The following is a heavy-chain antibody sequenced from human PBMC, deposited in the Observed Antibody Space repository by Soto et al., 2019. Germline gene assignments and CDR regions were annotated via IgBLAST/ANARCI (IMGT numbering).Heavy chain of an antibody. J-gene: IGHJ4*02. CDR1: GFAFSNAW. CDR3: TTDRYGYYFDY. Sequence: GGSLRLSCAASGFAFSNAWMSWVRQAPGKGLEWVGRIKSKTDGGTTDYAAPVKGRFTISRDDSKNTLYLQMNSLKTEDTAVYYCTTDRYGYYFDYWGQGTLVTVSS. D-gene: IGHD2-15*01. CDR2: IKSKTDGGTT. V-gene: IGHV3-15*01.